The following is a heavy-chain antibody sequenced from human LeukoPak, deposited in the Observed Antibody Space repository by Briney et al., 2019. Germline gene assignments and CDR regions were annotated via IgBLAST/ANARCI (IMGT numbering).Heavy chain of an antibody. D-gene: IGHD3-22*01. J-gene: IGHJ4*02. CDR1: GFTFSSYG. V-gene: IGHV3-30*18. CDR2: ISYDGSNK. CDR3: AKDRDSSGYIDY. Sequence: QPGGSLRLSCAASGFTFSSYGMHWVRQAPGKGLEWVAVISYDGSNKYYADSVKGRFTISRDNSKNTLYLQMNSLRAEDTAVYYCAKDRDSSGYIDYWGQGTLVTVSS.